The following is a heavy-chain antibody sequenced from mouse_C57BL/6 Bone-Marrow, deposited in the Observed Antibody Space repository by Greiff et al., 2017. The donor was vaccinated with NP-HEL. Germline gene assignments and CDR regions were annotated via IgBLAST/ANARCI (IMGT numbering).Heavy chain of an antibody. D-gene: IGHD3-3*01. V-gene: IGHV10-1*01. Sequence: EVKLVESGGGLVQPKGSLKLSCAASGFSFNTYAMNWVRQAPGKGLEWVARIRSKSNNYATYYADSVKDRFNISRDDSESMLYLQMNNLKTEDTAMYYCVRHGEGCGFAYWGQGTLVTVSA. J-gene: IGHJ3*01. CDR1: GFSFNTYA. CDR2: IRSKSNNYAT. CDR3: VRHGEGCGFAY.